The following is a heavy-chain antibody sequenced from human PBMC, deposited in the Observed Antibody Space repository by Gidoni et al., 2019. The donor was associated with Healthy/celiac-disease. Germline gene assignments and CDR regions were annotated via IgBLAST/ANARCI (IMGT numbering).Heavy chain of an antibody. CDR3: AKPYGRGY. J-gene: IGHJ4*02. CDR2: ISYDGSNK. V-gene: IGHV3-30*18. D-gene: IGHD4-17*01. CDR1: GFTFSSYG. Sequence: QVQLVESGGGVVQPGRSRRLSCAASGFTFSSYGMHWFRQAPGKGLEWVAVISYDGSNKYYADSVKGRFTISRDNSKNTLYLQMNSLRAEDTAVYYCAKPYGRGYWGQGTLVTVSS.